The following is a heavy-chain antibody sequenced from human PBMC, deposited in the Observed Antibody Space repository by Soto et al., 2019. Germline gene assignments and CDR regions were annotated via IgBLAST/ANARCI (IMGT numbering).Heavy chain of an antibody. V-gene: IGHV1-8*01. CDR1: GYTFTSYD. J-gene: IGHJ5*02. D-gene: IGHD3-3*01. Sequence: ASVKVSCKASGYTFTSYDINWVRQATGQGLEWMGWMNPNSGNTGYAQKFQGRVTMTRNTSISTAYMELSSLRSEDTAVYYCARANTIFGVVIVNWFDPWGQGTLVTVSS. CDR2: MNPNSGNT. CDR3: ARANTIFGVVIVNWFDP.